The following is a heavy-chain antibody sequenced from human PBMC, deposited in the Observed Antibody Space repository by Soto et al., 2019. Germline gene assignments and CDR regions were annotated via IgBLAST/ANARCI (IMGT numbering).Heavy chain of an antibody. CDR3: ARDPYLGDHQY. V-gene: IGHV1-18*01. CDR2: ISAYSGKT. J-gene: IGHJ4*02. D-gene: IGHD3-16*01. CDR1: GYTFTTYG. Sequence: QVQLVQSVGEVKKPGASVKVSCKTSGYTFTTYGISWVRQAPGQGVEWGRWISAYSGKTHYAQKFQGKVTMTTATSTNTAYLELRSLRSDDTAVYYCARDPYLGDHQYLGQGTLVTVSS.